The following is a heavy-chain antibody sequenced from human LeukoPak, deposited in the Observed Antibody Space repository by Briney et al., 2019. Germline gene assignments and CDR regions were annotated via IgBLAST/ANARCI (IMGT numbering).Heavy chain of an antibody. J-gene: IGHJ4*02. CDR2: INPNSGGT. CDR3: ARGFDWLEYYFDY. Sequence: ASVTVSCKASGYPFTGYYMHWVRQAPGQGLEWMGWINPNSGGTDYARKFQGRVTMTRDTSISTAYMELNRLRSDDTAVYYCARGFDWLEYYFDYWGQGTLVTVSS. V-gene: IGHV1-2*02. CDR1: GYPFTGYY. D-gene: IGHD3-9*01.